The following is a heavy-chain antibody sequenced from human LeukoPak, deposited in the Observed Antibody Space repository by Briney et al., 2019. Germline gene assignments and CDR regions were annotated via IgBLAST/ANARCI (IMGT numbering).Heavy chain of an antibody. V-gene: IGHV3-48*04. J-gene: IGHJ5*02. D-gene: IGHD5-12*01. CDR2: ISSSGSTI. Sequence: GGSLRLSCAASGFTFSSYGMHWVRQAPGKGLEWVSYISSSGSTIYYADSVKGRFTISRDNAKNSLYLQMNSLRAEDTALYYCAKEQRGYSGYMVGSCFDPWGQGTLVTVSS. CDR1: GFTFSSYG. CDR3: AKEQRGYSGYMVGSCFDP.